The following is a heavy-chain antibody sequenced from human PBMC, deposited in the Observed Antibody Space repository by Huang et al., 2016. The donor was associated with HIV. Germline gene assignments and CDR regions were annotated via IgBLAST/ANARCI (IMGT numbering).Heavy chain of an antibody. CDR2: IESDGSST. V-gene: IGHV3-74*02. Sequence: EVELAESGGGSVRPGQSLRLSCVGSGFIFSDYWMHWVRQIPGKGVMWVARIESDGSSTSYADSGKGRFTIYRDNARNTVYLQMSSLRVDDTAVYYCVRAREKGYDFWSGYRYWGQGAQVTVSS. CDR3: VRAREKGYDFWSGYRY. D-gene: IGHD3-3*01. J-gene: IGHJ4*01. CDR1: GFIFSDYW.